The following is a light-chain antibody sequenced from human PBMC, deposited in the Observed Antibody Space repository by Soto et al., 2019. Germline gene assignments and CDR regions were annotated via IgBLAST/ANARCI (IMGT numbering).Light chain of an antibody. Sequence: SYELTQPPSVSMAPGLTAMLTCAGNNIGSKSVHWYQQKSGQAPVLVVYDDNDRPSGIPERFSGSNSGNTATLTISRVEAGDEADYYCQVWDSSSDHYVFGTGTKLTVL. CDR3: QVWDSSSDHYV. CDR1: NIGSKS. V-gene: IGLV3-21*02. J-gene: IGLJ1*01. CDR2: DDN.